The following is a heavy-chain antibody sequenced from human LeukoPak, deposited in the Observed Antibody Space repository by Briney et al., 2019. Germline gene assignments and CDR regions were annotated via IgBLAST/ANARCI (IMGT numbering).Heavy chain of an antibody. CDR1: GYTFTSYG. CDR2: ISAYNGNT. CDR3: ARALGYCSSTSCYVSTFPFDP. V-gene: IGHV1-18*01. Sequence: ASVKVSRKASGYTFTSYGISWVRQAPGQGLEWMGWISAYNGNTNYAQKPQGRVTMTTDTSTSTAYMELRSLRSDDTAVYYCARALGYCSSTSCYVSTFPFDPWGQGTLVTVSS. D-gene: IGHD2-2*01. J-gene: IGHJ5*02.